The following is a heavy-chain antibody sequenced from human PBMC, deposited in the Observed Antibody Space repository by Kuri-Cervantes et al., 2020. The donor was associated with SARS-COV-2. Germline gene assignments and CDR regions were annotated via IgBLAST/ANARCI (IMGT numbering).Heavy chain of an antibody. CDR3: AKDSRYDFWSGYYFDY. Sequence: GESLKISCAASGFTFSSYWMSWVRQAPGKGLEWVANIKQDGSEKYYVDSVKDRFTISRDNAKNSLYLQMNSLRAEDTAVYYCAKDSRYDFWSGYYFDYWGQGTLVTVSS. CDR2: IKQDGSEK. J-gene: IGHJ4*02. D-gene: IGHD3-3*01. CDR1: GFTFSSYW. V-gene: IGHV3-7*05.